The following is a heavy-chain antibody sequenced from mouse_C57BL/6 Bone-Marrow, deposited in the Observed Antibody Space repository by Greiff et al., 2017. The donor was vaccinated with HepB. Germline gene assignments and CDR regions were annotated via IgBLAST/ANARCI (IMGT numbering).Heavy chain of an antibody. CDR2: INPNNGGT. V-gene: IGHV1-26*01. CDR3: AGAYYSNLFAY. J-gene: IGHJ3*01. D-gene: IGHD2-5*01. Sequence: EVQLQQSGPELVKPGASVKISCKASGYTFTDYYMNWVKQSHGKSLEWIGDINPNNGGTSYNQKFKGKATLTVDKSSSTAYMELRSLTSEDSAVYYCAGAYYSNLFAYWGQGTLVTVSA. CDR1: GYTFTDYY.